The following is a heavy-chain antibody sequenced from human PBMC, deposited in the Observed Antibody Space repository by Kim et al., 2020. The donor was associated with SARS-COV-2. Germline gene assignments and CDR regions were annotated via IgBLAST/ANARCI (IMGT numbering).Heavy chain of an antibody. CDR1: GFTFSSYG. V-gene: IGHV3-33*05. J-gene: IGHJ6*02. D-gene: IGHD3-10*01. CDR3: ARDRSGDYYCYGMDF. CDR2: ISYDGSNK. Sequence: GGSLRLSCAASGFTFSSYGMHWVRQAPGKGLEWVAVISYDGSNKYYAVSVKGRFTISRDNSKNTLYLQMISLRAEDTAVYYCARDRSGDYYCYGMDFWGHGSPVAVSS.